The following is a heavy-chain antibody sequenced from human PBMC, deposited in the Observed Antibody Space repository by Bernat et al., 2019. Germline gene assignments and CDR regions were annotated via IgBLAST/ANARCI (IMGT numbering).Heavy chain of an antibody. CDR3: AKEVTDYSVDSSEHHETFFFDY. CDR1: RFTFRDFG. Sequence: VQLVDSGGGVVQPGSTLRLSCAASRFTFRDFGMHWVRQAPGKGLEWVASITHDGGDEYYADSVKGRFTISRDNSNNTLYLQMNSLRAEDTYVYYCAKEVTDYSVDSSEHHETFFFDYWGQGSLVTVSP. CDR2: ITHDGGDE. J-gene: IGHJ4*02. D-gene: IGHD3-22*01. V-gene: IGHV3-30*18.